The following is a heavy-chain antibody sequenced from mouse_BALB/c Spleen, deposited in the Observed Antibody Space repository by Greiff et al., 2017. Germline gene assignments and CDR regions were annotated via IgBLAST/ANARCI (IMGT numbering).Heavy chain of an antibody. CDR3: ARQPTMITTGFAY. CDR2: ISNGGGST. V-gene: IGHV5-12-2*01. Sequence: EVKLMESGGGLVQPGGSLKLSCAASGFTFSSYTMSWVRQTPEKRLEWVAYISNGGGSTYYPDTVKGRFTISRDNAKNTLYLQMSSLKSEDTAMYYCARQPTMITTGFAYWGQGTLVTVSA. J-gene: IGHJ3*01. D-gene: IGHD2-4*01. CDR1: GFTFSSYT.